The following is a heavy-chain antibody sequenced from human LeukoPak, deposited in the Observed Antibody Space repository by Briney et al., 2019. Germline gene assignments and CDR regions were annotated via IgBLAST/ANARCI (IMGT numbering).Heavy chain of an antibody. Sequence: ASVKVSCTASGYIFTSYATNWVRQAPGQGLEWMGWINTNTGNPTYAQGFTGRFVFSLDTSVSTAYLQISSLKAEDTALYYCARDPMGYCSSTSCYPSAFDIWGQGTMVTVSS. CDR3: ARDPMGYCSSTSCYPSAFDI. J-gene: IGHJ3*02. CDR2: INTNTGNP. V-gene: IGHV7-4-1*02. CDR1: GYIFTSYA. D-gene: IGHD2-2*01.